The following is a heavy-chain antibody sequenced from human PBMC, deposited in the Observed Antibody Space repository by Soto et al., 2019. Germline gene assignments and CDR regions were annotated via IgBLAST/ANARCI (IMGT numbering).Heavy chain of an antibody. CDR3: ARVLHDYGDYDYFDY. D-gene: IGHD4-17*01. Sequence: PSETLSLTCTVSGGSISSGGYYWSWIRQHPGKGLEWIGNIYYSGSTYYNPSLKSRVTISVGTSKNQLSLKLSSVAAADTAVYYCARVLHDYGDYDYFDYWGQGTLVTVSS. CDR1: GGSISSGGYY. CDR2: IYYSGST. J-gene: IGHJ4*02. V-gene: IGHV4-31*03.